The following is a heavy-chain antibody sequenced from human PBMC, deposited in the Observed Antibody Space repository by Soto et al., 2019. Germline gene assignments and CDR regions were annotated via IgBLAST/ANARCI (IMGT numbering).Heavy chain of an antibody. CDR2: LSWNSGTI. D-gene: IGHD7-27*01. J-gene: IGHJ4*02. CDR3: AKETPSNLGTVGFDS. CDR1: GVTFDDYA. Sequence: GGSLRLSCVVSGVTFDDYAMHWVRQAPGKGLEWVSGLSWNSGTIAYADSVKGRFTIARDNAKNSLYLQLNSLRPEDTALYYCAKETPSNLGTVGFDSWVLGTPVTVTS. V-gene: IGHV3-9*01.